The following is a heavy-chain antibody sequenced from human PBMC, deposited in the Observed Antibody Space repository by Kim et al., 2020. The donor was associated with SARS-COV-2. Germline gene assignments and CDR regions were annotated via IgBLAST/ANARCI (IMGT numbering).Heavy chain of an antibody. CDR2: IIPILGIA. CDR1: GGTFSSYA. D-gene: IGHD2-2*01. J-gene: IGHJ6*02. Sequence: SVKVSCKASGGTFSSYAISWVRQAPGQWLEWMGRIIPILGIANYAQKFQGRVTITADKSTSTAYMELSSLRSEDTAVYYCARRSCSSTSCYPKIPYYYYGMDVWGQGTTVTVSS. V-gene: IGHV1-69*04. CDR3: ARRSCSSTSCYPKIPYYYYGMDV.